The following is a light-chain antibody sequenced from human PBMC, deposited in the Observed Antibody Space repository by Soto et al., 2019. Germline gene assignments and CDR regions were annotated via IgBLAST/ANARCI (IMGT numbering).Light chain of an antibody. CDR1: QSVSSSY. CDR3: QQYGGSPAFT. Sequence: EVVLTQSPSTLSLSPGETATLSCRASQSVSSSYLAWYQQKLGQPPRLLIYGTFTRATGIPDRFSASGSETDFTLTISRLEPEDFAVYYCQQYGGSPAFTFVPGTKVYLK. J-gene: IGKJ3*01. CDR2: GTF. V-gene: IGKV3-20*01.